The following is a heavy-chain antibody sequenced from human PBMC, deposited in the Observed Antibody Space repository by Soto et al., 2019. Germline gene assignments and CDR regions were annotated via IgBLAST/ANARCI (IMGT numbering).Heavy chain of an antibody. CDR1: GVTVSSCS. J-gene: IGHJ4*02. CDR3: ARDKDWAFDY. CDR2: IFTTGTTM. D-gene: IGHD3-9*01. Sequence: GVTVSSCSIDWVRQAPGKGLEWLSYIFTTGTTMYYADSVKGRFTVSRDNAKNSVFLLLNSLRAEDTAVYYCARDKDWAFDYWGQGTLVTVSS. V-gene: IGHV3-48*03.